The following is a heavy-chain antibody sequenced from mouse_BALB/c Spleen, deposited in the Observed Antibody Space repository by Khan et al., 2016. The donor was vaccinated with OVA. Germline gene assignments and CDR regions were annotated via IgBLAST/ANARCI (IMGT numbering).Heavy chain of an antibody. D-gene: IGHD2-14*01. Sequence: QIQLVQSGPELKKPGETVRISCKASGYTFTTAGIQWVQKMPGKGLKWIGWINTHSGVPKYAEDFKGRFAFSLAISVSTAYLQITNLKNEDTATYCCARGGAAYYRNDGGAMEYWGQGTSVTVSS. CDR3: ARGGAAYYRNDGGAMEY. CDR1: GYTFTTAG. J-gene: IGHJ4*01. CDR2: INTHSGVP. V-gene: IGHV9-4*02.